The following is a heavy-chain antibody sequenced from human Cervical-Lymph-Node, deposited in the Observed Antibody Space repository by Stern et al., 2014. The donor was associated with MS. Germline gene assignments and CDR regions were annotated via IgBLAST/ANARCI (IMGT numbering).Heavy chain of an antibody. CDR1: GGTFSRSD. J-gene: IGHJ4*02. D-gene: IGHD3-10*01. CDR2: IIPIIGTA. Sequence: MQLVESGAEVQKPGSSVKVFCRASGGTFSRSDISWVRQAPGQGLEWMGGIIPIIGTANYAQKYQGRVTITADESTSTAYMELSSLRSEDTAIYYCALGGFGHYFEYWGQGTLVTVSS. V-gene: IGHV1-69*01. CDR3: ALGGFGHYFEY.